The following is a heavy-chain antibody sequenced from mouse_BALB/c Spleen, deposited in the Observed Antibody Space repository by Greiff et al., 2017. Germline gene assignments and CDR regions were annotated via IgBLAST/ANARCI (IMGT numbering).Heavy chain of an antibody. CDR3: ARRGYYGNYSYAMDY. CDR2: INPGSGGT. D-gene: IGHD2-1*01. CDR1: GYAFTNYL. J-gene: IGHJ4*01. V-gene: IGHV1-54*01. Sequence: QVQLKESGAELVRPGTSVKVSCKASGYAFTNYLIEWVKQRPGQGLEWIGVINPGSGGTNYNEKFKGKATLTADKSSSTAYMQLSSLTSDDSAVYFCARRGYYGNYSYAMDYWGQGTSVTVSS.